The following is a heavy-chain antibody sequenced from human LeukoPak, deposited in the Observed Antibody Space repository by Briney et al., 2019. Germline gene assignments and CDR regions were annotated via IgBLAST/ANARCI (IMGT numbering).Heavy chain of an antibody. D-gene: IGHD3-16*01. Sequence: PSETLSLTCTVSGDSISISSYFWGWLRQPPGKGLEWIGSFYYSGSTYYSPSLKSRVTISVDTSKNQFSLKVSSVTAADTAVYYCARPITFGGAATRFDPWGQGTLVTVSS. CDR2: FYYSGST. CDR3: ARPITFGGAATRFDP. J-gene: IGHJ5*02. V-gene: IGHV4-39*01. CDR1: GDSISISSYF.